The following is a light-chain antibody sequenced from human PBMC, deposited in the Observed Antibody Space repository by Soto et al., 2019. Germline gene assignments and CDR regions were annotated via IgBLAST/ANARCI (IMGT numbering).Light chain of an antibody. V-gene: IGLV3-21*04. CDR3: QVWDSGSDHLVV. J-gene: IGLJ2*01. CDR2: YNS. CDR1: NIGSKT. Sequence: SYELTQPPSVSVAPGKTAKITCGGNNIGSKTVQWYRQEPGQAPVLVIYYNSDRPSGIPERFSGSNSGNTATLTISRVEAGDEADYYCQVWDSGSDHLVVFGGGTKLTVL.